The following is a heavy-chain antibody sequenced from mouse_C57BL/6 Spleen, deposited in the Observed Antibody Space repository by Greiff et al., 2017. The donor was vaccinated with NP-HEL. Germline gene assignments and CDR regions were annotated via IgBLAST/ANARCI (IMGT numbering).Heavy chain of an antibody. D-gene: IGHD1-1*01. CDR2: IDPSDSYT. V-gene: IGHV1-59*01. CDR1: GYTFTSYW. Sequence: QVQLKQPGAELVRPFPSVNFSCTSSGYTFTSYWMHWVKQRPGQGLEWIGVIDPSDSYTNYNQKFKGKATLTVDTSSSTAYMQLSSLTSEDSAVYYCARGSTVVAGDAMDYWGQGTSVTVSS. CDR3: ARGSTVVAGDAMDY. J-gene: IGHJ4*01.